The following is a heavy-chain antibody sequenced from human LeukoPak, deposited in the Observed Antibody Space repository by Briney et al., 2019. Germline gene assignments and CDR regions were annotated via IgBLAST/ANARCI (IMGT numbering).Heavy chain of an antibody. Sequence: SETLSLTCTVSGGSISSYYWGWIRQPPGKGLEWIGSIYYSGSTYYNPSLKSRVTISVDTSKNQFSLKLSSVTAADTAVYYCARLGYYGSGSYYKDFDYWGQGTLVTVSS. CDR2: IYYSGST. CDR3: ARLGYYGSGSYYKDFDY. D-gene: IGHD3-10*01. J-gene: IGHJ4*02. V-gene: IGHV4-39*01. CDR1: GGSISSYY.